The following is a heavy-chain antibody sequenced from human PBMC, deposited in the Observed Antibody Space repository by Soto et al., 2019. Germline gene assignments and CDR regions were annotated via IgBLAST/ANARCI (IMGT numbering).Heavy chain of an antibody. CDR3: VKGGSVSWYDY. CDR1: GFTFSRYV. J-gene: IGHJ4*02. CDR2: ISASADKT. D-gene: IGHD6-13*01. V-gene: IGHV3-23*01. Sequence: EVQLLESGGGSVQPGGSLRLSCAASGFTFSRYVMGWVRQAPGKGLEWVSDISASADKTYYIDSVKGRFTISRDNSKDTLNLQMNRLRADDTAVYYCVKGGSVSWYDYWGQGALVPVSS.